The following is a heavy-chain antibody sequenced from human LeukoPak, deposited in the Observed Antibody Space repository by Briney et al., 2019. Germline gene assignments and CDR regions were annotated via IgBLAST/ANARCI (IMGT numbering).Heavy chain of an antibody. V-gene: IGHV3-48*04. CDR1: GFTFSSYA. Sequence: GRSLRLSCAASGFTFSSYAMHWVRQAPGKGLEWVSYISSSGSTIYYADSVKGRFTISRDNAKNSLYLQMNSLRAEDTAVYYCATEDYGDYVGAFDIWGQGTMVTVSS. CDR2: ISSSGSTI. CDR3: ATEDYGDYVGAFDI. J-gene: IGHJ3*02. D-gene: IGHD4-17*01.